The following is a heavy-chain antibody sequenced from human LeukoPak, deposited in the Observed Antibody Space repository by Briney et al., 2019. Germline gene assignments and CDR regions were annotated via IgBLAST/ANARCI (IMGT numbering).Heavy chain of an antibody. CDR2: TYYSGTT. CDR1: GVSISSYY. V-gene: IGHV4-59*01. CDR3: ARELWASHYFDY. Sequence: SETLSLTCTVSGVSISSYYWSWIRQPPGKGLEWIGYTYYSGTTNYNPSLKSRLTISVDASKNQFSLKLGSVTAADTAVYYCARELWASHYFDYWGQGTLVTVSS. D-gene: IGHD5-18*01. J-gene: IGHJ4*02.